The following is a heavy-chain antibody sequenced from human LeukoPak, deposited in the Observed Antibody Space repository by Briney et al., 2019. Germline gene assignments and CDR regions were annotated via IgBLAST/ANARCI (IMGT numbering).Heavy chain of an antibody. D-gene: IGHD3/OR15-3a*01. Sequence: ASVKVFCRASGYTFTGYYMHWVRQAPGQGLEWMGWINPNSGGTNYAQKSQGRVTMTRDTSISTAYMELSRLRSDDTAVYYCARRVYFLTGYYYYYYMDVWGKGTTVTISS. CDR1: GYTFTGYY. CDR3: ARRVYFLTGYYYYYYMDV. J-gene: IGHJ6*03. CDR2: INPNSGGT. V-gene: IGHV1-2*02.